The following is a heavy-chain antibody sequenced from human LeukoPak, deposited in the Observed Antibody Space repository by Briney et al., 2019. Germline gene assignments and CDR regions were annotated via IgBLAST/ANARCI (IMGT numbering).Heavy chain of an antibody. D-gene: IGHD6-6*01. V-gene: IGHV1-2*02. CDR2: INPNSGGT. CDR1: GYTFTGYY. J-gene: IGHJ4*02. CDR3: ARSYIAARSFDY. Sequence: ASVEVSCKASGYTFTGYYMHWVRQAPGQGLEWMGWINPNSGGTNYAQKFQGRVTMTRDTSISTAYMELSRLRSDDTAVYYCARSYIAARSFDYWGQGTLVTVSS.